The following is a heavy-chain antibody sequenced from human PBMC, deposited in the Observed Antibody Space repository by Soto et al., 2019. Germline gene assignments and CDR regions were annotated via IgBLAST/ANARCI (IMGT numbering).Heavy chain of an antibody. CDR3: ARAWYKLLSNWFDP. D-gene: IGHD2-2*01. CDR2: INAGNGNT. J-gene: IGHJ5*02. Sequence: ASVKVSCKASGYTFTSYAMHWVRQAPGQRLEWMGWINAGNGNTKYSQKFQGRVIITRDTSASTVYMQLSNLRSEDTAVYYCARAWYKLLSNWFDPWGQGTLVTVSS. CDR1: GYTFTSYA. V-gene: IGHV1-3*01.